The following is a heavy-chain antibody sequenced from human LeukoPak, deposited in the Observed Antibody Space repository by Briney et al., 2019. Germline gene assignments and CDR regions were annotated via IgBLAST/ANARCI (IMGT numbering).Heavy chain of an antibody. CDR2: INPKSGDT. CDR1: GYTFTDCY. J-gene: IGHJ4*02. CDR3: ARDYYGSGSFSGH. Sequence: ASVKVSCKASGYTFTDCYMHWVRQAPGQGLEWMGWINPKSGDTNFAQKFQGRVTMTRDTSITTAYMELSRLTSDDTALYYCARDYYGSGSFSGHWGQGTLVTVSS. D-gene: IGHD3-10*01. V-gene: IGHV1-2*02.